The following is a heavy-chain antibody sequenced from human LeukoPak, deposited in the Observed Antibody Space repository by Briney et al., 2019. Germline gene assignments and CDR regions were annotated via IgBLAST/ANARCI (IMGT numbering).Heavy chain of an antibody. CDR3: ARAGFNCSSTSCYHRSWFDP. D-gene: IGHD2-2*01. V-gene: IGHV1-46*01. Sequence: ASVKVSCKASGYTFTSYYMHWVRQAPGQGLEWMGIINPSGGSTSYAQKLQGRVTMTRDMSTSTVYMELSSLRSEDTAVYFCARAGFNCSSTSCYHRSWFDPWGQGTLVTVSS. CDR1: GYTFTSYY. J-gene: IGHJ5*02. CDR2: INPSGGST.